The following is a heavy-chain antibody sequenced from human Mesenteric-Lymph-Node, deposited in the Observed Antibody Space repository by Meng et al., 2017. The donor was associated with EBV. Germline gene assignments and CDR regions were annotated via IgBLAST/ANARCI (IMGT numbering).Heavy chain of an antibody. J-gene: IGHJ5*02. CDR2: IYHSGST. CDR3: ARLDSSGYYTGWFDP. Sequence: HLSLQESGSGLVKPSQTLSLTCAVSGGSISSGGYSWSWIRQPPGKGLEWIGYIYHSGSTYYNPSLKSRVTISVDRSKNQFSLKLSSVTAADTAVYYCARLDSSGYYTGWFDPWGQGTLVTVSS. V-gene: IGHV4-30-2*01. CDR1: GGSISSGGYS. D-gene: IGHD3-22*01.